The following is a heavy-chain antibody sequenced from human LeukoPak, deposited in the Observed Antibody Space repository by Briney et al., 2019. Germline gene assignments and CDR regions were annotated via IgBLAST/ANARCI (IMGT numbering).Heavy chain of an antibody. D-gene: IGHD3-9*01. CDR1: GFTFSSYG. J-gene: IGHJ4*02. CDR3: ARGAYYNVLTGFKSRFLGFDY. V-gene: IGHV3-30*02. Sequence: GGSLRLSCAASGFTFSSYGMHWVRQAPGKGLERVAFIRYDGSNKYYADSVKGRFTISRDNSKHTLYLQMNSLRAEDTAVYYCARGAYYNVLTGFKSRFLGFDYWGQGTLVTVSS. CDR2: IRYDGSNK.